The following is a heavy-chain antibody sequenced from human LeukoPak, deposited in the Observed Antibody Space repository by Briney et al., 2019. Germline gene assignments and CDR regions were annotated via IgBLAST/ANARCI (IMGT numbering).Heavy chain of an antibody. J-gene: IGHJ4*02. CDR3: AKEEIRGFPTPADY. CDR1: GFTVSSNY. CDR2: IYSGGST. Sequence: GGPLRLSCAASGFTVSSNYMSWVRQAPGKGLEWVSVIYSGGSTYYADSVKGRFTISRDNSKNTLYLQMNSLRAEDTAVYYCAKEEIRGFPTPADYWGQGTLVTVSS. V-gene: IGHV3-53*01.